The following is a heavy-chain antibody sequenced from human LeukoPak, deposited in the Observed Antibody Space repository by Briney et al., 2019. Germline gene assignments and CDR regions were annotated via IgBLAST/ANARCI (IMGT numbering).Heavy chain of an antibody. CDR1: GYTLTELS. D-gene: IGHD5-18*01. J-gene: IGHJ4*02. V-gene: IGHV1-24*01. Sequence: ASVKVSCKVSGYTLTELSMHWVRQAPGKGLGWMGGFDPEDGETIYAQKFQGRVTMTEDTSTDTAYMELSSLRSEDTAVYYCATALSVDTGRDYWGQGTLVTVSS. CDR2: FDPEDGET. CDR3: ATALSVDTGRDY.